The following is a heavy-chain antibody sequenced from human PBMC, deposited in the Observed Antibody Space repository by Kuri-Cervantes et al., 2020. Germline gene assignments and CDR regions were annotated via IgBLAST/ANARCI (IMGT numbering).Heavy chain of an antibody. CDR3: ARGGIQLWLRLDY. J-gene: IGHJ4*02. CDR2: IIPIFGTA. V-gene: IGHV1-69*05. D-gene: IGHD5-18*01. CDR1: GYSFTDYY. Sequence: SVKVSCKASGYSFTDYYIHWVRQAPGQGLEWMGGIIPIFGTANYAKKFQGRVTITTDESTSTAYMELSSLRSEDTAVYYCARGGIQLWLRLDYWVQGTLVTVSS.